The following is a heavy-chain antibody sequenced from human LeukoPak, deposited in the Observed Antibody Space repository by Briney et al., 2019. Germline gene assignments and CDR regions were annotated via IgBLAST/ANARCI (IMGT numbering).Heavy chain of an antibody. D-gene: IGHD1-14*01. CDR1: GYSISRGYH. Sequence: SETLSLTCSVSGYSISRGYHWAWVRQPPGKGLEWIGSVHHSGATYYNPSLNSQLTISADTSKNQFSLKMDSVTAADTAVYYCARINFNPDYWGQGTLVSVSS. CDR3: ARINFNPDY. CDR2: VHHSGAT. V-gene: IGHV4-38-2*02. J-gene: IGHJ4*02.